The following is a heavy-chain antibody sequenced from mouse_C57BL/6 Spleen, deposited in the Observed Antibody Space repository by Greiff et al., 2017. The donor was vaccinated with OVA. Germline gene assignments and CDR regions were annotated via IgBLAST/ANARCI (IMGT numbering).Heavy chain of an antibody. V-gene: IGHV1-26*01. Sequence: EVQLQQSGPELVKPGASVKISCKASGYTFTDYYMNWVKQSPGKSLEWIGDINPNTGGTSYNQKFKGKATLTVDKSSSTAYMELRSLTSEDSAVYYCASLKWYFDVWGTGTTVTVSS. J-gene: IGHJ1*03. CDR3: ASLKWYFDV. CDR2: INPNTGGT. CDR1: GYTFTDYY.